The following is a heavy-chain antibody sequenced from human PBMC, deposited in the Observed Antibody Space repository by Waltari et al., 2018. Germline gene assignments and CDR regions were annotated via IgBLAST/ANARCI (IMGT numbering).Heavy chain of an antibody. CDR2: INPSGGST. CDR1: GYTFTTYY. D-gene: IGHD3-3*02. CDR3: ARCGGAASFDYYSYYMDV. V-gene: IGHV1-46*01. J-gene: IGHJ6*03. Sequence: QVQLVQSGAEVKKPGASVKVSCKASGYTFTTYYIHWVRQAPGQGLEWMGIINPSGGSTSYAQKFQDRVTMTRDTSTSTVYMQLSSLRSEDTAVYFCARCGGAASFDYYSYYMDVWGKGTTVTIS.